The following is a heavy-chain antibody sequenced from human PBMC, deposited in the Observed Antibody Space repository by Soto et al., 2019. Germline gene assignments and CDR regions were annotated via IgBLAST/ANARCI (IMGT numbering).Heavy chain of an antibody. CDR1: GGSISSSSYY. Sequence: QLQLQESGPGLVKPSETLSLTCTVSGGSISSSSYYWGWIRQPPGKGLEWIGSIYYSGSTYYNPSLKSRVTISVDTSKNQFSLKLSSVTAADTAVYYCARPGYSSSKDYFDYWGQGTLVTVSS. D-gene: IGHD6-6*01. CDR2: IYYSGST. V-gene: IGHV4-39*01. J-gene: IGHJ4*02. CDR3: ARPGYSSSKDYFDY.